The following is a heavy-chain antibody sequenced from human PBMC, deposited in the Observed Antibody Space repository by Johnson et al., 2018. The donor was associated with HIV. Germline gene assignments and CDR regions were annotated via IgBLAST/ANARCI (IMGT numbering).Heavy chain of an antibody. CDR2: IKQDGSEK. CDR1: GFTFSSYW. Sequence: VQLVESGGGLVQPGGSLRLSCAASGFTFSSYWMSWVRQAPGKGLEWVANIKQDGSEKYYVDSVKGRFNISRDNSKNILYLQMNSLRPEDTAVYYCARANLSPFGGVNDAFDVWGQGTMVTVSS. D-gene: IGHD3-16*01. J-gene: IGHJ3*01. V-gene: IGHV3-7*01. CDR3: ARANLSPFGGVNDAFDV.